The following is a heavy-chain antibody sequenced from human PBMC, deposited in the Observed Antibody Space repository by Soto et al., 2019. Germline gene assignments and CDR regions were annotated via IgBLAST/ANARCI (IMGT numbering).Heavy chain of an antibody. CDR2: IWFDGSDK. J-gene: IGHJ3*02. V-gene: IGHV3-33*01. D-gene: IGHD2-15*01. CDR1: GFTFSSYG. CDR3: ARLYCSASSCYSVGAFDI. Sequence: GGALRLSCAASGFTFSSYGMHWVRQSPGKGLEWVALIWFDGSDKYYTESVKGRFTISRDNSKSTLYLQMNSLRAEDTAVYYCARLYCSASSCYSVGAFDIRGQGTMVTVSS.